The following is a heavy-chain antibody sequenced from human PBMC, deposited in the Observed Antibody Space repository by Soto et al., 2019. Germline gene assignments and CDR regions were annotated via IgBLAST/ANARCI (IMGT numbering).Heavy chain of an antibody. CDR3: EREVRSNTGWYWDY. J-gene: IGHJ4*02. Sequence: QVQLQESGPGLVKPSETLSLTCTVSGGSIISYYWSWIRQSPEKGLEWIGYIHHSGSTLYNPSLNNRATVSLDRSNNQFSLKLTSVTAADTALYYCEREVRSNTGWYWDYWGQGTLVTVS. D-gene: IGHD6-19*01. V-gene: IGHV4-59*01. CDR1: GGSIISYY. CDR2: IHHSGST.